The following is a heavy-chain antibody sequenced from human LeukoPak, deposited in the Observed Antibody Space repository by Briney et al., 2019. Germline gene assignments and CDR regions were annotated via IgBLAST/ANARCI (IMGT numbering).Heavy chain of an antibody. Sequence: GGSLRLSCTASGFTFGTYWMSWVRQAPGKGLEWVANIKQDGSEKYYVDSVKGRFTISRDNAKNSLYLQMNSLRAEDTAVYYCARERGSTNSYPLPIDYWGQGTLVTVSS. D-gene: IGHD6-13*01. CDR1: GFTFGTYW. J-gene: IGHJ4*02. V-gene: IGHV3-7*03. CDR2: IKQDGSEK. CDR3: ARERGSTNSYPLPIDY.